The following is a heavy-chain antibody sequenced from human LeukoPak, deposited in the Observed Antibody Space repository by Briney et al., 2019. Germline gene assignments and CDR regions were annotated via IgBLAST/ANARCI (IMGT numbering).Heavy chain of an antibody. CDR2: INPSGGST. J-gene: IGHJ4*02. V-gene: IGHV1-46*01. CDR1: GYTFTSYY. CDR3: ARTRKIHYVLLWFGESGLDY. Sequence: ASVKVSCKASGYTFTSYYMHWVRQAPGQGFEWMGIINPSGGSTSYAQKFQGRVTMTRDTSTSTVYMELSSLRSEDTAVYYCARTRKIHYVLLWFGESGLDYWGQGTLVTVSS. D-gene: IGHD3-10*01.